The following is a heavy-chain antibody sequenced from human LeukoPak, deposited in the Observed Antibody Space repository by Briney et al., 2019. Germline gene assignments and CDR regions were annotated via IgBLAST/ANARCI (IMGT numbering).Heavy chain of an antibody. D-gene: IGHD3-9*01. J-gene: IGHJ4*02. Sequence: SETLSLTCTVSGGSISSSGFYWRWIRQPAGKGLEWIGTIYYSGSTYYNPSLKSRVTISVDRSKNQLSLKLNSVTAADTAVYYCARISLTGYAPISGYFDYWGQGTLVTVSS. CDR1: GGSISSSGFY. CDR3: ARISLTGYAPISGYFDY. CDR2: IYYSGST. V-gene: IGHV4-39*07.